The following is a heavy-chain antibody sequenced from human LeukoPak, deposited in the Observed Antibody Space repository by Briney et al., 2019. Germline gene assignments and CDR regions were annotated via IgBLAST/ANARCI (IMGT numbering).Heavy chain of an antibody. Sequence: GGSLRLSCSASGFIFSSFAMSWVRQAPRKGLEWVSSISGGSGTTYYADSVEGRFTISRDNSKNTLYLQMNSLRADDTAVYFCGKDKVYDSSGYYSDYWGQGTLVTVSS. CDR2: ISGGSGTT. V-gene: IGHV3-23*01. CDR1: GFIFSSFA. J-gene: IGHJ4*02. D-gene: IGHD3-22*01. CDR3: GKDKVYDSSGYYSDY.